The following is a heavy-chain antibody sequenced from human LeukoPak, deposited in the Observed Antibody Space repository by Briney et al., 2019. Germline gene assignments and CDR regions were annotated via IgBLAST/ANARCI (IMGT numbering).Heavy chain of an antibody. CDR1: GGTFSSYA. J-gene: IGHJ4*02. CDR2: IIPIFGTA. D-gene: IGHD4-17*01. V-gene: IGHV1-69*01. CDR3: ARVPYYGDYGYYFDY. Sequence: SVKVSCKASGGTFSSYAISWVRQAPGQGLEWMGGIIPIFGTANYAQKFQGRVTITADESTSTAYMELSSLRSEDTAVYYCARVPYYGDYGYYFDYWGQGTLVTVSS.